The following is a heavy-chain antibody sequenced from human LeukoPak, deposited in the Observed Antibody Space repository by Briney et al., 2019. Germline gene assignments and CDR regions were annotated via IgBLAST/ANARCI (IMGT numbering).Heavy chain of an antibody. V-gene: IGHV4-4*02. CDR2: ISLAGQT. CDR3: SRESGPFCPFGY. J-gene: IGHJ4*02. CDR1: GGPISGTNW. Sequence: SGTLSLTCGVSGGPISGTNWWSWVRQPPGQGLEWIGEISLAGQTNYNPSLNGQVTMSLDKSSNQLSLHLTSVTAADTATYFCSRESGPFCPFGYWGQGTLVIVSS. D-gene: IGHD1-26*01.